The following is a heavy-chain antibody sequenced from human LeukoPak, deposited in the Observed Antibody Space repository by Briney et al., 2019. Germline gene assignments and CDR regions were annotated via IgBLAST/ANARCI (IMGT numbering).Heavy chain of an antibody. CDR2: ISWDGGST. CDR3: AKGGIRRYYYYMDV. Sequence: GGSLRLSCAASGFTFDDYTMHWVRQAPGKGLEWVSLISWDGGSTYYADSVKGRFTISRDNSKNSLYLQMNSLRTEDTALYYCAKGGIRRYYYYMDVWGKGTTVTVSS. V-gene: IGHV3-43*01. CDR1: GFTFDDYT. J-gene: IGHJ6*03. D-gene: IGHD1-1*01.